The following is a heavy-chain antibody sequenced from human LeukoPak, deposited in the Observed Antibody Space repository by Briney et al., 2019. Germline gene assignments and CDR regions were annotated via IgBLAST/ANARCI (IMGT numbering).Heavy chain of an antibody. J-gene: IGHJ4*02. CDR2: INHSGST. Sequence: SETLSPTCAVYGGSFSGYYWSWIRQPPGKGLEWIGEINHSGSTNYNPSLKSRVTISVDTSKNQFSLKLSSVTAADTAVYYCARDKNYYGSGSYPAYFDYWGQGTLVTVSS. V-gene: IGHV4-34*01. CDR1: GGSFSGYY. D-gene: IGHD3-10*01. CDR3: ARDKNYYGSGSYPAYFDY.